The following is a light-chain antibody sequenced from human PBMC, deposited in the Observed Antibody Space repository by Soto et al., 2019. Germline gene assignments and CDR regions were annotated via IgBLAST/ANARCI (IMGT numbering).Light chain of an antibody. J-gene: IGLJ2*01. Sequence: QSVLTQPPSASGSPGQSVTISCTGTSSDVGGYNYVSWYQQHPGKAPKLMIYEVSKRPSGVPDRFSGSKSGNTASLTVSGLPAEDAADYYCSSYAGSNNLVFGGGTKLTVL. CDR2: EVS. CDR3: SSYAGSNNLV. V-gene: IGLV2-8*01. CDR1: SSDVGGYNY.